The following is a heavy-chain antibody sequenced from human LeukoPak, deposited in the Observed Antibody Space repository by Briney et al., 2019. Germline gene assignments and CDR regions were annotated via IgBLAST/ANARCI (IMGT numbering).Heavy chain of an antibody. CDR3: AKVSEQLVSTYYFDY. V-gene: IGHV3-23*01. CDR1: GFTFSSYS. CDR2: ISGSGGST. D-gene: IGHD6-6*01. J-gene: IGHJ4*02. Sequence: PAGSLTLPCAASGFTFSSYSMSWVRQAPGKGLEWVSAISGSGGSTYYADSVKGRFTISRDNSKNTLYLQMNSLRAEDTAVYYCAKVSEQLVSTYYFDYWGQGTLVTVSS.